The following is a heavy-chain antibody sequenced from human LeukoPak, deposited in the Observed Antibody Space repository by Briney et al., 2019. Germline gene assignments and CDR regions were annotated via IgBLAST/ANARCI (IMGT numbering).Heavy chain of an antibody. Sequence: ASVKVSCKVSGYTLTELSMHWVRQAPGKGLEWMGGFDPEDGETIYAQKFQGRVTMTGDTSTDTAYMELSSPRSEDTAVYYCATLRGGSCLVRPFTDAFDIWGQGIMVTVSS. D-gene: IGHD2-15*01. CDR3: ATLRGGSCLVRPFTDAFDI. CDR2: FDPEDGET. CDR1: GYTLTELS. V-gene: IGHV1-24*01. J-gene: IGHJ3*02.